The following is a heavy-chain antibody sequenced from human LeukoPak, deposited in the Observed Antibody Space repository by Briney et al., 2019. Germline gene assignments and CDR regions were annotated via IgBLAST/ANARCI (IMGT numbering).Heavy chain of an antibody. CDR3: ACLTTADAFDI. Sequence: SETLSLTCTVSGGSISTYYWSWIRQPPGKGLEWIGYIYDSGSTNYNPSLKSRVTISVDTSKNQFSLKLSSVTAADTAVYYCACLTTADAFDIWGQGTMVTVSS. V-gene: IGHV4-59*01. CDR1: GGSISTYY. J-gene: IGHJ3*02. D-gene: IGHD3-22*01. CDR2: IYDSGST.